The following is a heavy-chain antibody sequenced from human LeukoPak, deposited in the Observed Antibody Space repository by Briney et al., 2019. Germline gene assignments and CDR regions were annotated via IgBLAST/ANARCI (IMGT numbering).Heavy chain of an antibody. CDR2: MSYEETYK. D-gene: IGHD4/OR15-4a*01. Sequence: GGSLRLSCAASGFSVRDYAMHWVRQAPGKGLEWVAVMSYEETYKNYAEAVKGRFTISRDDSKNTLFLQMSSLRPEDTAVYYCARDDYSQHWGQGTLVTVSS. CDR1: GFSVRDYA. J-gene: IGHJ1*01. V-gene: IGHV3-30-3*01. CDR3: ARDDYSQH.